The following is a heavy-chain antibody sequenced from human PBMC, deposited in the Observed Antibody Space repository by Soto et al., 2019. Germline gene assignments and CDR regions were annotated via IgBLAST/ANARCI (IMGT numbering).Heavy chain of an antibody. CDR2: LLYKGIT. CDR3: AGEKDLILGGYALDT. D-gene: IGHD2-8*02. V-gene: IGHV4-59*01. Sequence: WNWIRLSPGRELDWSGNLLYKGITNYNHSLECRVSISLDTARKASSLRLTSVTAADTDVYYCAGEKDLILGGYALDTWGQGTLVTVSS. J-gene: IGHJ3*02.